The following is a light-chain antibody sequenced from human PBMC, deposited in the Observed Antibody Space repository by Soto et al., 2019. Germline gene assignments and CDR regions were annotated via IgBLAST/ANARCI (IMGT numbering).Light chain of an antibody. CDR1: QTIGSW. V-gene: IGKV1-5*01. CDR3: QQYNSYSGM. Sequence: DIHMTQSPSTLSASVGDRVTVTCRASQTIGSWLAWYQQKPGRAPKLLIFDASSLESGVPSRFSGNGSGTEFTLTISGLQPDDFASYYCQQYNSYSGMFGQGTKVDIK. J-gene: IGKJ1*01. CDR2: DAS.